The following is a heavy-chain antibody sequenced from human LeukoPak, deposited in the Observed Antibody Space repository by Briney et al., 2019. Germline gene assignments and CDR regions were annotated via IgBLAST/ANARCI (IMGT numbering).Heavy chain of an antibody. CDR2: ISHDGSNK. V-gene: IGHV3-30*18. D-gene: IGHD6-13*01. CDR1: GFTFSSSA. Sequence: GGSLRLSCAASGFTFSSSAMHWVRQAPGKGLEWVAVISHDGSNKYYADSVKGRFTISRDNSKNTLYLQMNSLRAEDTAVYYCAKAKAAAVYYYYMDVWGKGTTVTVSS. J-gene: IGHJ6*03. CDR3: AKAKAAAVYYYYMDV.